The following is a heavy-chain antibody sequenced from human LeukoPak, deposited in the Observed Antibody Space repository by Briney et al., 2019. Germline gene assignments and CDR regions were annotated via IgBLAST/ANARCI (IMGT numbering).Heavy chain of an antibody. Sequence: PSETLSLTCTVSGGSISSYYWSWIRQPPGKGLEWIGYIYYSGSTNYNPSLKSRVTISVDTSKNQFSLKLSSVTAADRAVYYCARGRQWELLRLPEVPFDIWGQGTMVTVSS. J-gene: IGHJ3*02. CDR3: ARGRQWELLRLPEVPFDI. CDR2: IYYSGST. CDR1: GGSISSYY. V-gene: IGHV4-59*01. D-gene: IGHD3-16*01.